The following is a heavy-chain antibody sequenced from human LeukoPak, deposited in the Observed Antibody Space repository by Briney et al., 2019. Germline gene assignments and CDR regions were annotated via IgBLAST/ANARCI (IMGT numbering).Heavy chain of an antibody. CDR3: ARDLQEQWLVQAY. CDR2: IIPIFGTA. Sequence: SVKVSCKASGGTFSSYAISWVRQAPGQGLGWMGRIIPIFGTANYAQKFQGRVTITTDESTSTAYMELSSLRSEDTAVYYCARDLQEQWLVQAYWGQGTLVTVSS. V-gene: IGHV1-69*05. CDR1: GGTFSSYA. J-gene: IGHJ4*02. D-gene: IGHD6-19*01.